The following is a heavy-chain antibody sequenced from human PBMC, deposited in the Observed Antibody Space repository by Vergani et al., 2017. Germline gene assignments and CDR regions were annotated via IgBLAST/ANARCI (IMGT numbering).Heavy chain of an antibody. Sequence: QVQLQESGPGLVKPAETLSLTCTVSGGSISSYYWSWIRQPAGKGLEWIGRIYTSGSTNYNPSLKSRVTMSVDTSKNQVSLKLSSVTAADTAVYYCSRGRVVPAAISWFDPWGQGTLVTVSS. CDR2: IYTSGST. V-gene: IGHV4-4*07. CDR1: GGSISSYY. CDR3: SRGRVVPAAISWFDP. D-gene: IGHD2-2*01. J-gene: IGHJ5*02.